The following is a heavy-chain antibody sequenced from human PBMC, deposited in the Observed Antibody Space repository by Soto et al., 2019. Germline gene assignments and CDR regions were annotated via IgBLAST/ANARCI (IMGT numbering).Heavy chain of an antibody. V-gene: IGHV3-11*06. D-gene: IGHD6-19*01. CDR2: ISGSSRYT. J-gene: IGHJ4*02. Sequence: QVQLVESGGGLVKPGGSLRLSCAASGFNFSDHYMNWIRQAPGKGLEWVSYISGSSRYTNFADSVKGRFTISRDNAKNSLYLQMNSLIAEDTAVYYCARHTSGWHYYYYWGQGTTFTVSS. CDR3: ARHTSGWHYYYY. CDR1: GFNFSDHY.